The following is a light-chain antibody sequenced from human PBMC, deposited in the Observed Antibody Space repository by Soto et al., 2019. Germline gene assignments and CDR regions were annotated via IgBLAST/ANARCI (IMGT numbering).Light chain of an antibody. CDR3: ASFAGSSNVV. J-gene: IGLJ3*02. V-gene: IGLV2-8*01. CDR1: SSDVGAYKY. Sequence: QSALTQPPSASGSPGQSVTISCTGTSSDVGAYKYVSWYQHHSGKGPKVLIYEVSKRPSGVPDRFSGSKSGNTASLTVSGLQAEDEADYYCASFAGSSNVVFGGGTKLTVL. CDR2: EVS.